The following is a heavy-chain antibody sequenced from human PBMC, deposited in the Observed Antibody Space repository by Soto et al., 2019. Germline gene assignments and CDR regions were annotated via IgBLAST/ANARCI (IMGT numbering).Heavy chain of an antibody. D-gene: IGHD6-13*01. Sequence: QVQLQQWGAGLLKPSETLSLTCAVYGGSFSGYYWSWLRQPPGKGLEWIGEINPSGSTNYNPSLKRRVTISVDTSKNQFDLKLSCVTAADMAVYYCGRGRLLYPGISADGTSRFDYWVQGTLVTVSS. CDR1: GGSFSGYY. CDR2: INPSGST. CDR3: GRGRLLYPGISADGTSRFDY. J-gene: IGHJ4*02. V-gene: IGHV4-34*01.